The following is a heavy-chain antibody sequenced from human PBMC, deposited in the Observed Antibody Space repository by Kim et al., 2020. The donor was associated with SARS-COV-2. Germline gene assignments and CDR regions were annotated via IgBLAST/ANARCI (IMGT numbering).Heavy chain of an antibody. Sequence: PSLKGRVTISVDTSKTQFSLKLSSVTAADTAVYYCARGGLAVAGKPPFDYWGQGTLVTVSS. V-gene: IGHV4-59*09. CDR3: ARGGLAVAGKPPFDY. D-gene: IGHD6-19*01. J-gene: IGHJ4*02.